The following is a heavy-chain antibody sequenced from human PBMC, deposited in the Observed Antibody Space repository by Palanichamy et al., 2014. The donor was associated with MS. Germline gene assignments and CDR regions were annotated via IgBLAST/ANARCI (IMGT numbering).Heavy chain of an antibody. V-gene: IGHV1-46*01. CDR1: GFTFTNFY. Sequence: QVQLEQSGAEMGKPGASVKVSCKASGFTFTNFYMHWVRQAPGQGLDWMGVINLSGGSTSYAEKFEGRVTMTMDTSTTTVSMELSSLRSEDTAVYFCVREHPFGEAEEAYFDYWGRGTLVTVSS. J-gene: IGHJ4*02. CDR3: VREHPFGEAEEAYFDY. D-gene: IGHD3-3*01. CDR2: INLSGGST.